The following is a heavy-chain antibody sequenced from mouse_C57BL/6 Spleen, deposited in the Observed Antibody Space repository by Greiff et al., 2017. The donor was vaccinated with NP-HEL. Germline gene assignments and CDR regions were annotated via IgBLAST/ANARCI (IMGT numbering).Heavy chain of an antibody. CDR1: GYTFTDYN. J-gene: IGHJ4*01. CDR2: INPNNGGT. Sequence: EVQLQQSGPELVKPGASVKMSCKASGYTFTDYNMHWVKQSHGKSLEWIGYINPNNGGTSYTQKLKGKATLTVNKSSSTAYMERRSLTSEDSAVYYCARSGGYDDAMDYWGQGTSVTVSS. CDR3: ARSGGYDDAMDY. D-gene: IGHD2-2*01. V-gene: IGHV1-22*01.